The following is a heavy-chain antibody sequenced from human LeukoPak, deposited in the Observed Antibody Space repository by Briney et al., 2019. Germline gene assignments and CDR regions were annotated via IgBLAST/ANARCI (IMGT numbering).Heavy chain of an antibody. CDR3: AKSLLTTATGTGRAFDI. CDR1: GFTFSTYG. V-gene: IGHV3-30*02. J-gene: IGHJ3*02. D-gene: IGHD1-1*01. Sequence: GGSLRLSCAASGFTFSTYGMHWVRQAPGKGLEWVAFIRFDGSSIYYADSVKGRFTISRDNSKNTLYLQMNSLRAEDSAEYYCAKSLLTTATGTGRAFDIWGQGTMVTVSA. CDR2: IRFDGSSI.